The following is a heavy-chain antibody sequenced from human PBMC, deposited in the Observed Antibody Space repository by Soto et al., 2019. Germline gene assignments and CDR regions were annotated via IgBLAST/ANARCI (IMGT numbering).Heavy chain of an antibody. V-gene: IGHV1-69*13. CDR2: IIPIFGTT. J-gene: IGHJ4*02. Sequence: GASVKVSCKASGGTFSSYTINWVRQAPGQGLEWMGGIIPIFGTTNYAQKFQGRVMITADESTSTAYVELSSLRSEDTAVYYCARGSEVIAAAGLFDYWGPGTLVTVSS. CDR3: ARGSEVIAAAGLFDY. CDR1: GGTFSSYT. D-gene: IGHD6-13*01.